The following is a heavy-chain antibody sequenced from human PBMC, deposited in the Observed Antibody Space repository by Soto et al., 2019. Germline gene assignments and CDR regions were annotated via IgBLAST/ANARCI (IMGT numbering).Heavy chain of an antibody. D-gene: IGHD2-15*01. CDR1: GFTFSNYW. Sequence: EVQLVESGGGLVQPGESLRLSCAASGFTFSNYWMHWVRQAPGKGLVWVSRIDSDGSRITYADFVKGRFTISRDNANNTVYLHMNSLTAEDTAVYHCVRTSLVVGVATREDFWGQGTLVTVSS. V-gene: IGHV3-74*01. CDR2: IDSDGSRI. CDR3: VRTSLVVGVATREDF. J-gene: IGHJ4*02.